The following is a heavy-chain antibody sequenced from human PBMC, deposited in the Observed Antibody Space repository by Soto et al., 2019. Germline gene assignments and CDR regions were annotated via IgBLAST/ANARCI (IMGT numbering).Heavy chain of an antibody. CDR3: ARASAEWLVRHYSYMAV. CDR2: ISAYNGNT. J-gene: IGHJ6*03. D-gene: IGHD6-19*01. V-gene: IGHV1-18*01. CDR1: GYTFTSYG. Sequence: GASVKVSCKASGYTFTSYGISWVRQAPGQGLEWMGWISAYNGNTNYAQKLQGRVTMTTDTSTSTAYMELRSLRSDDTAVYYCARASAEWLVRHYSYMAVRGKGTTVTVS.